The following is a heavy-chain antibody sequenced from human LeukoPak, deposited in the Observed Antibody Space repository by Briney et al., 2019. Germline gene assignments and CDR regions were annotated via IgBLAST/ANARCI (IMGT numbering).Heavy chain of an antibody. CDR1: GGSISSYY. J-gene: IGHJ6*03. D-gene: IGHD2-2*03. CDR3: ARVFGGYCSSTSCYGNYYYYMDV. V-gene: IGHV4-4*07. Sequence: SETLSLTCTVSGGSISSYYWSWIRQPAGKGLEWIGRIYTSGSTNYNPSLKSRVTMSVDTSKNQFSLKLSSVTAADTAVYYCARVFGGYCSSTSCYGNYYYYMDVWGKGTTVTVSS. CDR2: IYTSGST.